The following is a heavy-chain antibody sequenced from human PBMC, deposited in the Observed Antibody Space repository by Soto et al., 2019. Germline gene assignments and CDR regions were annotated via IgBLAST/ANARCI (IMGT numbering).Heavy chain of an antibody. J-gene: IGHJ4*02. CDR3: ARVPLRGYTGHFDY. D-gene: IGHD5-12*01. CDR2: INPNGGGT. Sequence: AASLKVSCKASGYSFIAYYMHWVRQAPGQGLEWIGWINPNGGGTNYAQNFQGRVTMTRDTSISTAYMELSRLSSDDTAMYYCARVPLRGYTGHFDYWGQGTLVTVSS. CDR1: GYSFIAYY. V-gene: IGHV1-2*02.